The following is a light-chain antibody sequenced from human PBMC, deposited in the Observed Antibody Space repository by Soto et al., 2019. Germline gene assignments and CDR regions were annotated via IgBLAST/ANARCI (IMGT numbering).Light chain of an antibody. CDR2: EVI. CDR1: SSDIGTYDY. V-gene: IGLV2-14*01. CDR3: SSYTTSSPLEV. J-gene: IGLJ3*02. Sequence: QSVLTQPASVSGSPGQSITISCTGTSSDIGTYDYVSWYQQHPGKVPKLMIYEVINRPSGISNRFSGSKSGNTASLTISGLQAEDEADYYCSSYTTSSPLEVFGGGTKLTVL.